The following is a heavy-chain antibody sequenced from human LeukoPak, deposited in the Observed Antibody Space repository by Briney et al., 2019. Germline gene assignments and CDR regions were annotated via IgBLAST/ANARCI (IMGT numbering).Heavy chain of an antibody. CDR1: GASVTTYY. V-gene: IGHV4-59*02. CDR2: ISYNQRP. Sequence: SETLSLTCSVSGASVTTYYWSWIRQTPGKGLEWIGDISYNQRPDYGPSLKSRVTISVDTSKNQFSLKLSSVTAADTAVYYCARDFAPFWFDPWGQGTLVTVSS. CDR3: ARDFAPFWFDP. J-gene: IGHJ5*02.